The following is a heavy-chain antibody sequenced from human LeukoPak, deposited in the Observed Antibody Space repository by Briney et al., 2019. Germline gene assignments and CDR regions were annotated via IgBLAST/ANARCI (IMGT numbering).Heavy chain of an antibody. CDR2: IYTSGST. CDR1: NYSISTDYY. Sequence: SETLSLTCTVSNYSISTDYYWGWIRQPPGKGLEWIGRIYTSGSTNYNPSLKSRVTMSVDTSKNQFSLKLSSVTAADTAVYYCARGGDRSFDYWGQGTLVTVSS. D-gene: IGHD3-10*01. J-gene: IGHJ4*02. V-gene: IGHV4-38-2*02. CDR3: ARGGDRSFDY.